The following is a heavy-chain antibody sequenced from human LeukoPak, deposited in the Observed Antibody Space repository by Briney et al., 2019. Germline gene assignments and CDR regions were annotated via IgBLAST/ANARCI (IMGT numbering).Heavy chain of an antibody. CDR1: GFTFSSYE. V-gene: IGHV3-48*03. Sequence: PGGSLRLSCAASGFTFSSYEMNWVRQAPGKGLEWVSYISSSGSTIYYADSVKGRFTISRDNAKNSLYLQMNSLRAEDTAVYYCARDFVRGSGYYRLDYWGQGSLVAVSS. J-gene: IGHJ4*02. CDR3: ARDFVRGSGYYRLDY. D-gene: IGHD3-22*01. CDR2: ISSSGSTI.